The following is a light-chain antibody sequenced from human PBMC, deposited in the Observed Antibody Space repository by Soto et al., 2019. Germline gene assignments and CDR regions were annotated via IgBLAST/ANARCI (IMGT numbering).Light chain of an antibody. CDR3: CSYAGSSTYV. CDR1: SSDVGSYNL. V-gene: IGLV2-23*02. Sequence: QSVLTQPDSVSGSPLQSITISCTGTSSDVGSYNLVSWYQQHPGKAPKLMIYEVSKRPSGVSNRFSGSKSGNTASLTISGLQAEDEADYYCCSYAGSSTYVFGTGTKVTVL. J-gene: IGLJ1*01. CDR2: EVS.